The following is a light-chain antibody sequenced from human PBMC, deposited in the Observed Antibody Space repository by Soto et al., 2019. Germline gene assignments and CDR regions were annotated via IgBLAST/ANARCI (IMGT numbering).Light chain of an antibody. J-gene: IGLJ2*01. V-gene: IGLV2-14*03. CDR3: SSFTTSRTMV. Sequence: QSALTQPASVSGSPGQSITISCTGTSSDIGAYNYVSWYQQHPGRAPKLMIYDVTNWPSGVSNRFSGSKSGYTASLTISGLQAEDEADYYCSSFTTSRTMVFGGGTKLTVL. CDR1: SSDIGAYNY. CDR2: DVT.